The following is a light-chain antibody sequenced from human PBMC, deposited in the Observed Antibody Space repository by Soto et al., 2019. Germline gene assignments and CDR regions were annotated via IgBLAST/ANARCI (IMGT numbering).Light chain of an antibody. J-gene: IGKJ1*01. V-gene: IGKV3-20*01. CDR3: QQYGRPSRT. CDR1: QSVSSY. Sequence: EIVLTQSPGTLSLSPGERATLSCRASQSVSSYLAWYQQKPGQAPRLLLYGASSRATGIPHRFSGSGAGTDFTLNISRLEPEDFAVYCCQQYGRPSRTFGQGTKVEIK. CDR2: GAS.